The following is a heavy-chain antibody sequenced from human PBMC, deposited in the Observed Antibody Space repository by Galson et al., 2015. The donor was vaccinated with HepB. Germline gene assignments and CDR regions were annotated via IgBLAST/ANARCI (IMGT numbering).Heavy chain of an antibody. Sequence: SLRLSCAASGFTFSSYGMHWVRQAPGKGLEWVAFIRYDGSNKYYADSVKGRFTISRDNSKNTLYLQVNSLRAEDTAVYYCAKGPVGYPTFDYWGQGTLVTVSS. CDR1: GFTFSSYG. CDR3: AKGPVGYPTFDY. J-gene: IGHJ4*02. CDR2: IRYDGSNK. V-gene: IGHV3-30*02. D-gene: IGHD1-26*01.